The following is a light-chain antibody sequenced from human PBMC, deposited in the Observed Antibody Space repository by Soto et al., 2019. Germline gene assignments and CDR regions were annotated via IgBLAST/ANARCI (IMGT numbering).Light chain of an antibody. Sequence: ALTQPASVSGSPGQSITISCTGTSSDVGSYNLVSWYQQHPGKAPKLMIYEGSKRPSGVSNRFSGSKSGNTASLTISGLQAEDEADYYCCSYAGSSTVFGGGTQLTVL. CDR3: CSYAGSSTV. CDR2: EGS. J-gene: IGLJ7*01. V-gene: IGLV2-23*01. CDR1: SSDVGSYNL.